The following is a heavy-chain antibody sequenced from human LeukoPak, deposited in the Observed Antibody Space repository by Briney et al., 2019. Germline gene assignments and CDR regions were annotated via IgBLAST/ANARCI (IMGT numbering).Heavy chain of an antibody. D-gene: IGHD3-16*02. CDR1: GFTFSSFA. CDR2: IWFDGSSK. Sequence: GGSLRLSCATSGFTFSSFAMHWVRQAPGRGLEWLALIWFDGSSKNYTDSVEGRFTISRDNSKNTLFLQMNSLRAEDTAVYYCARGFYRVRHDQSTYYFVHWGQGTLVTVSS. CDR3: ARGFYRVRHDQSTYYFVH. V-gene: IGHV3-33*01. J-gene: IGHJ4*02.